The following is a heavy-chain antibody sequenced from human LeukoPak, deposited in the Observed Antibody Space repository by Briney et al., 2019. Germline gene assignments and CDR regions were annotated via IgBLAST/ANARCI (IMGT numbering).Heavy chain of an antibody. D-gene: IGHD4-17*01. Sequence: PGGSLRLSCAASGFTFSVYGMHWVRQAPGKGLEWVAIIGSDGYSKYYGDSVKGRFTISRDNSKNAVYLQMNSLRTEDTAVYYCAKGGATVTRYVDQWGQGTLVTVSS. CDR2: IGSDGYSK. CDR1: GFTFSVYG. CDR3: AKGGATVTRYVDQ. J-gene: IGHJ4*02. V-gene: IGHV3-30*02.